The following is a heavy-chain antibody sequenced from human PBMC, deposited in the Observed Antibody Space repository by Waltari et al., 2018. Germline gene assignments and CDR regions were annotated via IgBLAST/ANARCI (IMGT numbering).Heavy chain of an antibody. D-gene: IGHD4-17*01. Sequence: EVQLLESGGGLVQPGGSLRLSCAVYGFYFSRYAMGGVRQAPGKGLEWVSAISGSGGSTYYADSVKGRFTISRDNSKNTLYLQMNSLRAEDTAVYYCAKETTVTTKGIDYWGQGTLVTVSS. V-gene: IGHV3-23*01. J-gene: IGHJ4*02. CDR2: ISGSGGST. CDR1: GFYFSRYA. CDR3: AKETTVTTKGIDY.